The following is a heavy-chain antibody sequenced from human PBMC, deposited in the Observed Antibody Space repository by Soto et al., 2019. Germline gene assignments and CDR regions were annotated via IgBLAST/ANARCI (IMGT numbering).Heavy chain of an antibody. CDR3: AIETYYDGSGSDRYLDL. Sequence: EVQLVESGGGLVKPGGSLRLSCAASGFTFSSYSMNWVRQATGKWLEWVSSISSSSSYIYNADAAKGRFTISRDNAKHSLDLQMNSLRAEDTAVYYCAIETYYDGSGSDRYLDLWGRGTLVTVSS. V-gene: IGHV3-21*01. CDR1: GFTFSSYS. J-gene: IGHJ2*01. D-gene: IGHD3-10*01. CDR2: ISSSSSYI.